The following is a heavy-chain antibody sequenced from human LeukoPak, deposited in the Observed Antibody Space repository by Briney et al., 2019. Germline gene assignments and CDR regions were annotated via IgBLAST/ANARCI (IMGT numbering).Heavy chain of an antibody. CDR2: INTYNGNT. J-gene: IGHJ4*02. CDR1: GYTFTSYG. CDR3: ARRGNWNDFDY. Sequence: ASVKVSCKASGYTFTSYGISWVRQAPGQGLEWMGWINTYNGNTQYAPKLKGRVTTTTDTSTSTAYMELRSLTSDDTAVYYCARRGNWNDFDYWGQGTLVTVSS. V-gene: IGHV1-18*01. D-gene: IGHD1-20*01.